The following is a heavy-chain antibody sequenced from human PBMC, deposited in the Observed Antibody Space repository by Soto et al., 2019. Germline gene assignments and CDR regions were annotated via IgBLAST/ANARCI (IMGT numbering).Heavy chain of an antibody. CDR2: ISGSGSYT. CDR3: LRDSSPYYGGRKEFGAFDI. Sequence: SLRLSCVTSGLNFCDYYMGWVPQAPGKGLELFTYISGSGSYTLYTYSVKGRFTVSRDNANNSLSLLMSRLRGEDTAVYYCLRDSSPYYGGRKEFGAFDIWGLGTVVTVSS. V-gene: IGHV3-11*05. CDR1: GLNFCDYY. J-gene: IGHJ3*02. D-gene: IGHD4-17*01.